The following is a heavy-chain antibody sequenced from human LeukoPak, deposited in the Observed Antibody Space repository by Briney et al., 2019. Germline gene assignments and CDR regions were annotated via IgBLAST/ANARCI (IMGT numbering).Heavy chain of an antibody. D-gene: IGHD3-10*01. CDR1: GFTFSSYA. CDR3: AKVYEITMVRGAVDY. Sequence: PGGSLRLSCAASGFTFSSYAMSWVRQAPGKGLEWVSTISGSGGSTYYADSVKGRFTISRDNSKNTLYLQMNSLRAEDTAVYYCAKVYEITMVRGAVDYWGQGTLVTVSS. CDR2: ISGSGGST. J-gene: IGHJ4*02. V-gene: IGHV3-23*01.